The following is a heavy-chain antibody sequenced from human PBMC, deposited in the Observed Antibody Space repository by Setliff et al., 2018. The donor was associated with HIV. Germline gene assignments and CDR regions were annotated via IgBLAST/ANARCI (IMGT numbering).Heavy chain of an antibody. CDR3: ARDTSPTGDAFDI. D-gene: IGHD1-1*01. CDR1: GFTFSTYS. V-gene: IGHV3-30*13. J-gene: IGHJ3*02. Sequence: GGSLRLSCAAPGFTFSTYSMNWVRQAPGKGLECVAVVSFDGSYKYYPDSVKGRFTISRDNSRNRLYLQMSSLRAEDTAVYYCARDTSPTGDAFDICGQGTMVTVSS. CDR2: VSFDGSYK.